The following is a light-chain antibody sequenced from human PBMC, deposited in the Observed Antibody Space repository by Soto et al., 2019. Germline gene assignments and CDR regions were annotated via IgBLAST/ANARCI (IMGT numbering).Light chain of an antibody. V-gene: IGLV3-21*02. CDR2: DDS. CDR1: NIGSKS. CDR3: QVWDNNSDHLV. Sequence: SYELTQPPSVSVAPGQTARITCGGNNIGSKSVQWYQQKAGQAPVLVVYDDSDRPSGIPERFSGSNSGNTATLTISRAEAGDEADYYCQVWDNNSDHLVFGGGTKLTVL. J-gene: IGLJ2*01.